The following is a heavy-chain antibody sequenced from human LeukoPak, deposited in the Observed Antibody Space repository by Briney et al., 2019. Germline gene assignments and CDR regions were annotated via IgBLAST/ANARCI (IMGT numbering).Heavy chain of an antibody. CDR1: GASISTYY. J-gene: IGHJ6*03. CDR2: IYYSGST. Sequence: PSETLSLTCTVSGASISTYYWSWVRQPPGKGLEWIGYIYYSGSTNYNPSLKSRVTISVDTSKNQFSLKLSSVTAADTAVYYCARGTYYYGSGRNYYMDVWGKGTTVTVSS. CDR3: ARGTYYYGSGRNYYMDV. D-gene: IGHD3-10*01. V-gene: IGHV4-59*12.